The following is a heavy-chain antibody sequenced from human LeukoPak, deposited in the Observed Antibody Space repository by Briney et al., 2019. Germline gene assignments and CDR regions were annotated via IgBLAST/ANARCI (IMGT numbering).Heavy chain of an antibody. CDR3: ARGYCSSTSCYFRY. CDR2: INPNSGGT. J-gene: IGHJ4*02. Sequence: ASVKVSCKASGYTFTGYYMHWVRQAPGQGLEWMGWINPNSGGTNYAQKFQGRVTMTRDTSISTAYMELSRLRSVDTAVYYCARGYCSSTSCYFRYWGQGTLVTVSS. V-gene: IGHV1-2*02. D-gene: IGHD2-2*01. CDR1: GYTFTGYY.